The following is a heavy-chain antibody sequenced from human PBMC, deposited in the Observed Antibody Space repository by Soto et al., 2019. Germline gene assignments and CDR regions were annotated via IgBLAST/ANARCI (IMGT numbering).Heavy chain of an antibody. V-gene: IGHV3-30*03. J-gene: IGHJ3*02. CDR2: ISYERRNK. CDR1: GLTFSSYG. D-gene: IGHD1-26*01. CDR3: AIEKVGATSIHVFDI. Sequence: GGSLRLSCAASGLTFSSYGMHWVRQAPGRGLEWVAGISYERRNKYYVDSVKGRFTISRDNSKNTLDLQMNSLRAEDTAVFYCAIEKVGATSIHVFDISGQGTMITVSS.